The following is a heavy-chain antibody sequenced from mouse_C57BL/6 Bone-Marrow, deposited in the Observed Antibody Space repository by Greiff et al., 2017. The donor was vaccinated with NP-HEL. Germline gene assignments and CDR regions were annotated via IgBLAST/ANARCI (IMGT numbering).Heavy chain of an antibody. D-gene: IGHD2-1*01. J-gene: IGHJ1*03. Sequence: VQLQQSGAELVRPGTSVKMSCKASGYTFTNYWIGWAKQRPGHGLEWIGDIYPGGGYTNYNEKFKGKATLTADKSSSTAYMQFSSLTSEDSAIYYCARRGDGNYGYFDVWGTGTTVTVSS. V-gene: IGHV1-63*01. CDR3: ARRGDGNYGYFDV. CDR2: IYPGGGYT. CDR1: GYTFTNYW.